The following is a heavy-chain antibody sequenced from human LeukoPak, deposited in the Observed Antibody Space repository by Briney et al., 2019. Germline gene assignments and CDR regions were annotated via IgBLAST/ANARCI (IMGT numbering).Heavy chain of an antibody. V-gene: IGHV4-59*01. CDR3: ARDSPSGSYDY. CDR1: GGSISSYY. D-gene: IGHD1-26*01. CDR2: IYYSGST. Sequence: SETLSLTCTVSGGSISSYYWSWIRQPPGKGLEWIGYIYYSGSTNYNPSLKSRVTISVDTSKNQFPLKLSSVTAADTAVYYCARDSPSGSYDYWGQGTLVTVSS. J-gene: IGHJ4*02.